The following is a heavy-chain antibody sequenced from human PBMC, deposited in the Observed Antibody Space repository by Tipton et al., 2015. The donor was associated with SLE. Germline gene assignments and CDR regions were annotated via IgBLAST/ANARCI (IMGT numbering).Heavy chain of an antibody. J-gene: IGHJ3*02. D-gene: IGHD3-10*01. CDR3: ASTWFGELSSNDIDI. CDR1: TFSSYW. V-gene: IGHV4-39*07. CDR2: IYYSGST. Sequence: TFSSYWMSWVRQAPGKGLEWIGSIYYSGSTYYNPSLKSRVTISVDTSKNQFSLKLSSVTAADTAVYYCASTWFGELSSNDIDIWGQGTMVTVSS.